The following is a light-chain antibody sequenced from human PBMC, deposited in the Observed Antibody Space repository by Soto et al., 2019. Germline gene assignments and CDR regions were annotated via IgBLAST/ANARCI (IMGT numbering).Light chain of an antibody. CDR2: QAS. Sequence: DIQMTQSPSTLSASVGDRVTITCRASQSIISWLAWFQQKPGKAPKLLITQASILESGVPSQFSGSGSETEFTLTISSLHPDDFATYYCQQYNNFPRTFGQGTKVEIK. CDR1: QSIISW. J-gene: IGKJ1*01. V-gene: IGKV1-5*03. CDR3: QQYNNFPRT.